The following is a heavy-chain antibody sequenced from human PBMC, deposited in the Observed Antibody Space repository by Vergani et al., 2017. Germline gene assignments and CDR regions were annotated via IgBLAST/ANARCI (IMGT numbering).Heavy chain of an antibody. CDR3: ARDRSGRPSDFDY. V-gene: IGHV3-33*01. CDR1: GFPFSTYG. CDR2: IWYDGTKK. Sequence: QVQLVESGGGVVQPGESLRLSCAASGFPFSTYGMHWVRRTPGGGLEWVALIWYDGTKKHYADSVKGRFTISRDNSKNTLYLEMNSLGVEDTAVYYCARDRSGRPSDFDYWGQGTLVTVSS. J-gene: IGHJ4*02.